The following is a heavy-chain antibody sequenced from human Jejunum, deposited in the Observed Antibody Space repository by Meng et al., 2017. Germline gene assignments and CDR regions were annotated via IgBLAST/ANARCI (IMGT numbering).Heavy chain of an antibody. CDR3: ARAIRERYFDS. D-gene: IGHD1-14*01. Sequence: VHVQVWGPGRVKPSGTLSLPCTVSGVSTTAPFYWTWIRQAPGKGLEWIGEVWPSGATYYNPSLSSRITISIDTSNNQFSLEVAFLTDADTAVYYCARAIRERYFDSWGQGTLVTVSS. J-gene: IGHJ4*02. V-gene: IGHV4-4*02. CDR1: GVSTTAPFY. CDR2: VWPSGAT.